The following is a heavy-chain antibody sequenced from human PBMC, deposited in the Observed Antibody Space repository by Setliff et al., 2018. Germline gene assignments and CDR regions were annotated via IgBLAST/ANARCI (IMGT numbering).Heavy chain of an antibody. CDR1: GYRFSSHW. CDR3: ASTLYYYDSSGYGAFDI. D-gene: IGHD3-22*01. J-gene: IGHJ3*02. CDR2: IYPGDSDT. V-gene: IGHV5-51*01. Sequence: GESLKISCKGSGYRFSSHWIGWVRQMPGKGLEWMGIIYPGDSDTRYSPSFQGQVTISADKSISTAYLQWSSLKASDTAMYYCASTLYYYDSSGYGAFDIWGQGTTVTVSS.